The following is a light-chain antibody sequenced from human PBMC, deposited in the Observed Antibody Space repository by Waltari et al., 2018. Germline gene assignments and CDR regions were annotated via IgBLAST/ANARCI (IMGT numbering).Light chain of an antibody. CDR3: QQYYTTPLT. CDR2: WAS. CDR1: QSVLYSSNNKNY. Sequence: NCKSSQSVLYSSNNKNYLAWYQQKPRQPPKLLIYWASTRESGVPDRFSGSGSGTDFTLTISNLQAEDVAVYYCQQYYTTPLTFGGGTKVEIK. J-gene: IGKJ4*01. V-gene: IGKV4-1*01.